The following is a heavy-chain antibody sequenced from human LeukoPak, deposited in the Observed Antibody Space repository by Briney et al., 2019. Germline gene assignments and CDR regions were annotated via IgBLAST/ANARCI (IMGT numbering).Heavy chain of an antibody. Sequence: ASVKVSCKASGYTFTSYGISWVRQAAGQGLEWMGWISAYNGNTNYAQKLQGRVTMTTDTSTSTAYMELRSLRSDDTAVYYCASRQSRSNWVKGPPFQHWGQGTLVTVSS. V-gene: IGHV1-18*01. J-gene: IGHJ1*01. CDR1: GYTFTSYG. CDR3: ASRQSRSNWVKGPPFQH. D-gene: IGHD2-21*01. CDR2: ISAYNGNT.